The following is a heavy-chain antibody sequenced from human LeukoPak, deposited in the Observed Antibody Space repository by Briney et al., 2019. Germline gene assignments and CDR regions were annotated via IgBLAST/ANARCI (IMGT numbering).Heavy chain of an antibody. D-gene: IGHD3-3*01. Sequence: GGSLRLSCAASGFTFSSYAMHWVRQAPGKGLEWVAVISYDGSNKYYADSVKGRFTISRDNSKNTLYLQMNSLRAEDTAVYYCARDDIWSGYSSWGQGALVTVSS. CDR3: ARDDIWSGYSS. CDR2: ISYDGSNK. CDR1: GFTFSSYA. J-gene: IGHJ4*02. V-gene: IGHV3-30*04.